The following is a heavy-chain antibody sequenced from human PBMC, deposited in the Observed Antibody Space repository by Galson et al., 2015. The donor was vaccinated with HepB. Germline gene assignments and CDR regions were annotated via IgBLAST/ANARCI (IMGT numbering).Heavy chain of an antibody. CDR3: AKDDINMVVVVISASPFDV. Sequence: SLRLSCAASGFSFSDHGIHWVRQAPGKGLEWVATISYDGRNKYYADAVKGRFTISRDNSKNTLSLQMNSLRVEDTAVYYCAKDDINMVVVVISASPFDVWGQGTAVTVSS. CDR2: ISYDGRNK. D-gene: IGHD2-15*01. CDR1: GFSFSDHG. V-gene: IGHV3-30*18. J-gene: IGHJ3*01.